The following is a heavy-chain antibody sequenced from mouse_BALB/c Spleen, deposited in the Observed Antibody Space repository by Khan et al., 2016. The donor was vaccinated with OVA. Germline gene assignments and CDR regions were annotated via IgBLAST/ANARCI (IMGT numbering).Heavy chain of an antibody. V-gene: IGHV5-15*02. J-gene: IGHJ4*01. CDR2: ISSLAYSI. CDR3: ARSWAMDY. CDR1: GFTFSDYG. Sequence: EVQLQESGGGLVQPGGSRKLSCAASGFTFSDYGLAWVRQAPGKGPEWVAFISSLAYSIYYADTVTGRFTISRENAKNTLYLEMGSLRSDDTAMYYCARSWAMDYWGQGTSVTVSS.